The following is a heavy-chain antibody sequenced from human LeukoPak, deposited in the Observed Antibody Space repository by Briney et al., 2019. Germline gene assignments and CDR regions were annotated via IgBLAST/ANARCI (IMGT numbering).Heavy chain of an antibody. CDR3: ARGVPLGGELLRFDY. Sequence: SETLSLTCAVSGYSISSGYYWGWIRQPPGKGLEWIGSIYHSGSTYYNPSLKSRVTISVDTSKNQFSLKLSSVTAADTAVYYCARGVPLGGELLRFDYWGQGTLVTVSS. J-gene: IGHJ4*02. V-gene: IGHV4-38-2*01. CDR2: IYHSGST. D-gene: IGHD1-26*01. CDR1: GYSISSGYY.